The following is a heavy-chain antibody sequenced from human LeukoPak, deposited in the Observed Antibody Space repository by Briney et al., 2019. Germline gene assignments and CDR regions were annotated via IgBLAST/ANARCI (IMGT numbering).Heavy chain of an antibody. CDR1: GYTFTCYY. CDR3: ARGPTTRLDF. Sequence: ASVKVSCKASGYTFTCYYIHWVRQAPGQGLQWMGWINPNSGDTSYSQNFQGRVTMTGDTSISTAYMELFRLTSDDTALYYCARGPTTRLDFWGQGTLVTVSS. V-gene: IGHV1-2*02. D-gene: IGHD2-2*01. J-gene: IGHJ4*02. CDR2: INPNSGDT.